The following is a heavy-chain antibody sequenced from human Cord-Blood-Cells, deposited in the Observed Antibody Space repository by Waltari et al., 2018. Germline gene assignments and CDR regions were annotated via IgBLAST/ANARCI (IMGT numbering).Heavy chain of an antibody. V-gene: IGHV1-2*04. CDR1: GYTFTGYY. CDR2: INPNSGGT. D-gene: IGHD6-6*01. Sequence: QVQLVQSGAEVKKPGASVKVSCKASGYTFTGYYMHWVRQAPGQGLEWMGWINPNSGGTNYAQKFQGWVTMTRDTSISTAYMELSRLRSDDTAVYYCARGVNLSIAARPGYYYGMDVWGQGTTVTVSS. J-gene: IGHJ6*02. CDR3: ARGVNLSIAARPGYYYGMDV.